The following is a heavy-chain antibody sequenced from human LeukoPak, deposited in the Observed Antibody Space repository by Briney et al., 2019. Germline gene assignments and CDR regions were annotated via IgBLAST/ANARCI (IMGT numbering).Heavy chain of an antibody. J-gene: IGHJ3*02. CDR1: GFTFSSYS. CDR2: ISSSSSYI. V-gene: IGHV3-21*01. CDR3: ARDVERYSWAAFDI. Sequence: PGGSLRLSCAASGFTFSSYSMKWVRQAPGKGLEWVSSISSSSSYIYYADSVKGRFTISRDNAKNSLYLQMNSLRAEDTAVYYCARDVERYSWAAFDIWGQGTMVTVSS. D-gene: IGHD3-9*01.